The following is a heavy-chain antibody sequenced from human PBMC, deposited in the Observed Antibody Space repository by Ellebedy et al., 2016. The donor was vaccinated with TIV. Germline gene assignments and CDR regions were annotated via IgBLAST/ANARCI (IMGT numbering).Heavy chain of an antibody. Sequence: ASVKVSXXASGYTFTGYYMHWVRQAPGQGLEWMGWINPNSGGTNYAQKFQGRVTMTRDTSISTAYMELSRLRSDDTAVYYSARAPPHDRWAENFDNWGQGTLVTVSS. D-gene: IGHD3-22*01. V-gene: IGHV1-2*02. CDR2: INPNSGGT. CDR1: GYTFTGYY. CDR3: ARAPPHDRWAENFDN. J-gene: IGHJ4*02.